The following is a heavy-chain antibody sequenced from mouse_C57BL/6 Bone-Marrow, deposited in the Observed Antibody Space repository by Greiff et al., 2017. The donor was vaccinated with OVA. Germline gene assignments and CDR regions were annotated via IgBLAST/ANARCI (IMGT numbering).Heavy chain of an antibody. J-gene: IGHJ3*01. Sequence: EVQLQQSGPVLVKPGASVKMSCKASGYTFTDYYMNWVKQSHGKSLEWIGVINPYNGGTNYNQKFKSKATLTVDNSSSTAYMQLNSLTSDDAAVYYCARRCNYPFAWFAYWGQGTLVTVSA. CDR1: GYTFTDYY. V-gene: IGHV1-19*01. D-gene: IGHD2-1*01. CDR3: ARRCNYPFAWFAY. CDR2: INPYNGGT.